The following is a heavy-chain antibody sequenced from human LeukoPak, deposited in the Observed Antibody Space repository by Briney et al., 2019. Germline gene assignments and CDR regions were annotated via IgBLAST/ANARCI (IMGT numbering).Heavy chain of an antibody. J-gene: IGHJ4*02. CDR3: ARGYSSGWYSD. D-gene: IGHD6-19*01. Sequence: ASVKVSCKASGYTFATYDMNWVRQATGQGLEWMGWMNPNSGNTGYAQKFQGRVTITADKSTSTAYMELSSLRSEDTAVYYCARGYSSGWYSDWGQGTLVTVSS. CDR2: MNPNSGNT. CDR1: GYTFATYD. V-gene: IGHV1-8*03.